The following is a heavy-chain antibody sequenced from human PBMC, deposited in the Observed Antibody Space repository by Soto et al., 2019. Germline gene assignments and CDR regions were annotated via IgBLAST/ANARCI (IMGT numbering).Heavy chain of an antibody. CDR2: ISYSGGT. J-gene: IGHJ4*02. CDR1: GGSISSGGYY. CDR3: ARGDSTVTTVLDY. Sequence: QVHLQESGPGLVKPSQTLSLTCTVSGGSISSGGYYWTWIRQYPGKGLEWIGYISYSGGTSYNPSLQCRVTISAATSEIQFSLRLNSGTAADTAVYFCARGDSTVTTVLDYWGQGTLVTVSS. V-gene: IGHV4-31*03. D-gene: IGHD4-17*01.